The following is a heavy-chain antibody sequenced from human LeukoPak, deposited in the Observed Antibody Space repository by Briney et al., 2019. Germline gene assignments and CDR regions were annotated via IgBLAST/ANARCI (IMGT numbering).Heavy chain of an antibody. D-gene: IGHD6-13*01. V-gene: IGHV4-34*01. CDR2: INHGGST. J-gene: IGHJ4*02. CDR3: ARSYIPSWYY. Sequence: SETLSLTCAVYGASFSDYYWSWIRQPPGKGLEWIGEINHGGSTNYNPSLKSRVTISVDTSKSQFSLKLTSVTAADTAVYYCARSYIPSWYYWVQGTLVTVSS. CDR1: GASFSDYY.